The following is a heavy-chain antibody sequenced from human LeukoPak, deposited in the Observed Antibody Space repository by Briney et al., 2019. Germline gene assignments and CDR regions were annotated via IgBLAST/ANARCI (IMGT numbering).Heavy chain of an antibody. V-gene: IGHV3-23*01. CDR2: FRGSGAAT. CDR1: GFTFSSYA. Sequence: GGSLRLSCAASGFTFSSYAMTWVRQAPGKGLKWVSGFRGSGAATFYADSVKGRFTISRDNSKNTLYLQMNSLRAEDTAVYYCAKGQRFYGEYYFDYWGQGTLVTVSS. D-gene: IGHD4-17*01. J-gene: IGHJ4*02. CDR3: AKGQRFYGEYYFDY.